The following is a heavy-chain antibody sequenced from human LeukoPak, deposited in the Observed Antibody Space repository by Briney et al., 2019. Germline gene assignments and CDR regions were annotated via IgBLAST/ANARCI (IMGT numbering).Heavy chain of an antibody. Sequence: SETQSLTCTVSGGSISSSSYYWGWIRQPPGKGLEWIGSIYYSGSTYYNPSLKSRVTISVDTSKNQFSLKLSSVTAADTAVYYCARHHPSIAAAPTSFDYWGQGTLVTVSS. CDR3: ARHHPSIAAAPTSFDY. CDR1: GGSISSSSYY. CDR2: IYYSGST. D-gene: IGHD6-13*01. J-gene: IGHJ4*02. V-gene: IGHV4-39*01.